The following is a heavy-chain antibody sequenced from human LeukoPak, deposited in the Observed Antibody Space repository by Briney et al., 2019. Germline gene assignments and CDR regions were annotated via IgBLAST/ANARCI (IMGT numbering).Heavy chain of an antibody. CDR2: IYYSGST. CDR3: ARLSSGWYWNWFDP. CDR1: GGSISTISYY. D-gene: IGHD6-19*01. J-gene: IGHJ5*02. V-gene: IGHV4-39*01. Sequence: SETLSLTCTVSGGSISTISYYWGWIRQPPGKGLEWIGRIYYSGSTYYNPSLKSPVTISVDTSKNQFSLKLSSVTAADTAVYYCARLSSGWYWNWFDPWGQGTLVSVSS.